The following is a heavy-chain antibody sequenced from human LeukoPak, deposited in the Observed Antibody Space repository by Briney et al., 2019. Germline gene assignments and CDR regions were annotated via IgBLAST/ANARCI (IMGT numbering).Heavy chain of an antibody. V-gene: IGHV1-2*06. J-gene: IGHJ4*02. D-gene: IGHD3-10*01. CDR1: GYTLTELS. CDR2: INPNSGGT. Sequence: ASVKVSCKVSGYTLTELSMHWVRQAPGQGLEWMGRINPNSGGTNYAQKFQGRVTMTRDTSISTAYMELSRLRSDDTAVYYCARQVRGVTLSDYWGQGTLVAVSS. CDR3: ARQVRGVTLSDY.